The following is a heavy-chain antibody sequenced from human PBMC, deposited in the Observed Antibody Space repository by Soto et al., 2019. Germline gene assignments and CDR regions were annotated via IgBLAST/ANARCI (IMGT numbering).Heavy chain of an antibody. CDR2: INSDGTKK. V-gene: IGHV3-74*01. CDR3: ARDTDTYASGNYFS. CDR1: GFTFSSFW. J-gene: IGHJ5*02. D-gene: IGHD3-10*01. Sequence: EVQLVESGGGLVQPGGSLRLSCAASGFTFSSFWMHWVRQAPGKGLVWVSRINSDGTKKNYADSVKGRFTISRDNAKNTLFLQMNSLSVEDTAVYYCARDTDTYASGNYFSWGPGTLLTVSS.